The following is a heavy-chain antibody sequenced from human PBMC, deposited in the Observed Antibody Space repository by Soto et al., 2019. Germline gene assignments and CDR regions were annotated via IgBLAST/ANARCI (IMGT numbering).Heavy chain of an antibody. CDR2: ISESSSNT. J-gene: IGHJ5*01. CDR1: GLTFSRHA. CDR3: AKKPNGFDS. V-gene: IGHV3-23*01. Sequence: EVQLLESGGGLVQPGGSLRLSCAASGLTFSRHAMAWVRQAPGKGLEWLSSISESSSNTYYADSVKGRFTISKDNSKNMLYLQMSSLRDEDTAVYYCAKKPNGFDSWGQGTLVTVSS.